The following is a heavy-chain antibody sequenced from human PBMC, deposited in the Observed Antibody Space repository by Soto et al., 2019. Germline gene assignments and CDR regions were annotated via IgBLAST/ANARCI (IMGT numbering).Heavy chain of an antibody. CDR1: GFTFSSYA. V-gene: IGHV3-23*01. CDR3: AKDLQLGYCSGGSCYSDY. J-gene: IGHJ4*02. CDR2: ISGSGGST. Sequence: EVQLLESGGGLVQPGGSLRLSCAASGFTFSSYAMSWVRQAPGKGLEWVSAISGSGGSTYYADSVKGRFTISRDNSKNTLYQQMNSLRAEDTAVYYCAKDLQLGYCSGGSCYSDYWGQGTLVTVSS. D-gene: IGHD2-15*01.